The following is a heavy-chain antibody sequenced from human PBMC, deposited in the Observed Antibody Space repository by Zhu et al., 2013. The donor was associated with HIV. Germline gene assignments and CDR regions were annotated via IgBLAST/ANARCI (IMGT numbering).Heavy chain of an antibody. Sequence: HVQLVQSGAELKKPGASVKVSCKASGYTFTNFAINWVRLAPGQRLEWMGWINSGTGNRRYSQRFQDRVTIETDTSANISYLEMNSLTSEDTAMYYCAREGDFIDYWGQGTLVTVSS. CDR3: AREGDFIDY. CDR2: INSGTGNR. V-gene: IGHV1-3*01. D-gene: IGHD2-21*02. J-gene: IGHJ4*02. CDR1: GYTFTNFA.